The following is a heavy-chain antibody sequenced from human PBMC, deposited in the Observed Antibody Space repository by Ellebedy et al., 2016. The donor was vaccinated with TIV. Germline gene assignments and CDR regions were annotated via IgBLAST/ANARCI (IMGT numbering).Heavy chain of an antibody. Sequence: MPGGSLRLSCTVSGGSISGYYWSWIRQPPGKGLEWIGYIYYIWSATYNPSLKSRVTISIDSSKNQFSLKLTSVTAADTDMYYCARAGGGGESTGFAPWGQGTLVTVSS. J-gene: IGHJ5*02. V-gene: IGHV4-59*01. CDR3: ARAGGGGESTGFAP. CDR2: IYYIWSA. CDR1: GGSISGYY. D-gene: IGHD2-21*01.